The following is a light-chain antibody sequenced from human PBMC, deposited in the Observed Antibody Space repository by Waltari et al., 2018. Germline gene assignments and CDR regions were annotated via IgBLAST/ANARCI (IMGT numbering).Light chain of an antibody. Sequence: DIVMTQPPLSSPVTLGHPPSISCRSSQSLEHTDGNTHLRWLQQRPGKPPRLLSFKISNRFSGVPDIFMGSVAGTDFTLKISRVEAGDVGVYYCVAATQFPEGYTIGQGTKLEI. J-gene: IGKJ2*01. CDR3: VAATQFPEGYT. CDR2: KIS. V-gene: IGKV2-24*01. CDR1: QSLEHTDGNTH.